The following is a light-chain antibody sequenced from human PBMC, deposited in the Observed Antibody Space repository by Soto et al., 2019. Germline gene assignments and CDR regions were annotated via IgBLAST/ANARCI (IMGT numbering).Light chain of an antibody. V-gene: IGKV1-5*01. CDR3: QQYNSYST. J-gene: IGKJ1*01. Sequence: DLQMTQSPSTLSASAGDRDTITCRASQSISSWLAWYQQKPGKAPELLIYDASILESGVPSRFSGSGSGTEFTLTISSLQPDDFATYYCQQYNSYSTFGQGTKVDIK. CDR1: QSISSW. CDR2: DAS.